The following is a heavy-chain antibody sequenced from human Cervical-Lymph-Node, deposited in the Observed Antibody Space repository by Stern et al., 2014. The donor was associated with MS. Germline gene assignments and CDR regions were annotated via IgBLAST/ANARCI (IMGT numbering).Heavy chain of an antibody. D-gene: IGHD3-9*01. CDR3: ARVGARYLDWPTLGLYYGMDV. CDR1: GGSFSGNY. CDR2: INHRGST. V-gene: IGHV4-34*01. J-gene: IGHJ6*02. Sequence: QVQLQQWGAGLLKPSETLSLTCAVYGGSFSGNYWSWIRQPPGMGLEWIGEINHRGSTNYQPSLKSRVTISADTSKNQFSLKLTSVTAADTAMYYCARVGARYLDWPTLGLYYGMDVWGQGTTVTVSS.